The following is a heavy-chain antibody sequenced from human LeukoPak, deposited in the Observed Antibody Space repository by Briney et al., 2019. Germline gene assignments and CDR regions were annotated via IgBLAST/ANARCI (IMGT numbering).Heavy chain of an antibody. D-gene: IGHD3-10*01. Sequence: PGESLKISCYAAGCSFTTYWIGWGRQMPGTGLELVGAIYPGDPDSTYNASFQGKVTISADKSVTPAYLQWNSLKASDSAMYYCARQRGASGAVNWFDPWGQGTLVTVSS. J-gene: IGHJ5*02. V-gene: IGHV5-51*01. CDR3: ARQRGASGAVNWFDP. CDR1: GCSFTTYW. CDR2: IYPGDPDS.